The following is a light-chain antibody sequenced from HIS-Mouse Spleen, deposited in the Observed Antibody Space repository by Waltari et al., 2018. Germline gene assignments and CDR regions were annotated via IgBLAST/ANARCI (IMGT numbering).Light chain of an antibody. V-gene: IGLV1-47*01. CDR3: AAWDDSLSGPV. Sequence: QSVLTQPSSASGTPGQRVTIACSGSSPNIGRNYVSWYQQPPGTAPKLLIYRNNQRPSGVPDRFSGSKSGTSASLAISGLRSEDEADYYCAAWDDSLSGPVFGGGTKLTVL. CDR2: RNN. CDR1: SPNIGRNY. J-gene: IGLJ3*02.